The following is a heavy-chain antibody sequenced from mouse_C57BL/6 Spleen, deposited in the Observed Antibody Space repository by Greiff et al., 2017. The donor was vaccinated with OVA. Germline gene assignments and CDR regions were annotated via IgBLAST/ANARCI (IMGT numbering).Heavy chain of an antibody. CDR2: INPGSGGT. CDR3: ARRGGGYYAYAMDY. CDR1: GYAFTNYL. V-gene: IGHV1-54*01. Sequence: QVQLQQSGAELVRPGTSVKVSCKASGYAFTNYLIEWVKQKPGQGLEWIGVINPGSGGTNYNEKFKGKATLTADKSSSTAYMQLSSLTSEDSAVYFCARRGGGYYAYAMDYWGQGTSVTVSS. J-gene: IGHJ4*01. D-gene: IGHD2-3*01.